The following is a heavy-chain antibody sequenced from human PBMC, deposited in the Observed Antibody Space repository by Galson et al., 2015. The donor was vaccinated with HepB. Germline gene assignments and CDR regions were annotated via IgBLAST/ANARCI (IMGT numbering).Heavy chain of an antibody. CDR1: GFTLSSYS. Sequence: SLRLSCAASGFTLSSYSMNWVRQAPGRGLEWVSYISSSGSSKNYADSVEGRFTISRDNVKNLLYLQMNSLRAEDTALYYCARRGGSRDEDNWGQGTLVTGSP. D-gene: IGHD5-24*01. V-gene: IGHV3-48*01. J-gene: IGHJ4*02. CDR2: ISSSGSSK. CDR3: ARRGGSRDEDN.